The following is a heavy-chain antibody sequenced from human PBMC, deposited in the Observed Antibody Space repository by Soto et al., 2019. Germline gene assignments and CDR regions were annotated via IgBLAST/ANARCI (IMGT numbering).Heavy chain of an antibody. CDR1: GFTFSSYG. CDR2: ISYDGSNK. V-gene: IGHV3-30*18. D-gene: IGHD6-13*01. J-gene: IGHJ5*02. Sequence: PGGSLRLSCAASGFTFSSYGMHWVRQAPGKGLEWVAVISYDGSNKYYADSVNGRFTISIDNSKNTLYLQMNSLRAEDTAVYYCAKGGDSWADNWFDPWGQGTLVTVSS. CDR3: AKGGDSWADNWFDP.